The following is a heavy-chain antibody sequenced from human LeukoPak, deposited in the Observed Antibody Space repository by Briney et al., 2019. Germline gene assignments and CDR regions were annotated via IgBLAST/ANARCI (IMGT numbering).Heavy chain of an antibody. CDR3: AKSYYYYYMDV. J-gene: IGHJ6*03. Sequence: GGSLRLSCAASGFTFDDYAMHWVRQAPGKGLEWVSGISWNSGSIGYADSVKGRFTISGDNAKNSLYLQMNSLRAEDTALYYCAKSYYYYYMDVWGKGTTVTVSS. V-gene: IGHV3-9*01. CDR2: ISWNSGSI. CDR1: GFTFDDYA.